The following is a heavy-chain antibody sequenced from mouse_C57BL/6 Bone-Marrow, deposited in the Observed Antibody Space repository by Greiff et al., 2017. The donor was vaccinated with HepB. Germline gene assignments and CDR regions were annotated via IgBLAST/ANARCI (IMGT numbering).Heavy chain of an antibody. CDR1: GFSLTSYG. J-gene: IGHJ1*03. Sequence: VQLQESGPGLVQPSQSLSITCTVSGFSLTSYGVHWVRQSPGKGLEWLGVIWSGGSTDYNAAFISRLSISKDNSKSQVFFKMNSLQADDTAIYYCARKRFITTVVDWYFDVWGTGTTVTVSS. CDR3: ARKRFITTVVDWYFDV. D-gene: IGHD1-1*01. V-gene: IGHV2-2*01. CDR2: IWSGGST.